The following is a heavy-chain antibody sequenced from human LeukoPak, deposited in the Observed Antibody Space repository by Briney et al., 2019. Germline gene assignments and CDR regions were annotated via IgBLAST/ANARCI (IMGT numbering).Heavy chain of an antibody. CDR2: FDPEDGET. Sequence: ASVKVSCKASGYSFTKYVVNWVRQAPGKGLEWMGAFDPEDGETIYAQKFQGRVTMTEDTSTDTAYMELSSLRSEDTAVYYCATDSRSSWYYFDYWGQGTLVTVSS. CDR1: GYSFTKYV. CDR3: ATDSRSSWYYFDY. V-gene: IGHV1-24*01. D-gene: IGHD6-13*01. J-gene: IGHJ4*02.